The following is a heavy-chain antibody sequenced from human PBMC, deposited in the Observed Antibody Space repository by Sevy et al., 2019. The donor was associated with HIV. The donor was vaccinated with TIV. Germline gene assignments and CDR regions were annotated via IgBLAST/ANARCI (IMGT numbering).Heavy chain of an antibody. V-gene: IGHV3-23*01. J-gene: IGHJ6*02. CDR2: ISRSGGST. CDR1: RFTFSNYA. Sequence: GGSLTLSCAASRFTFSNYAMSWVRQAPGKGLEWVSSISRSGGSTYYADSVKGRFTISRDNSKNTLYLQMNRLRAEDTAVYYCAKVDVVVPVADYGMDVWGQGTTVTVSS. CDR3: AKVDVVVPVADYGMDV. D-gene: IGHD2-2*01.